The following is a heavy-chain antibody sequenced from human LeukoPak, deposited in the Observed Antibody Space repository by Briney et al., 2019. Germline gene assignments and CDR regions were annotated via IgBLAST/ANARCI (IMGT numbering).Heavy chain of an antibody. CDR2: ISGSGGST. CDR1: GFTFSSYA. D-gene: IGHD1/OR15-1a*01. V-gene: IGHV3-23*01. CDR3: ANALPRTIYYFDY. Sequence: GGSLRLSCAASGFTFSSYAMSWVSQAPGKGLEWVSSISGSGGSTYYADSVKGRFTISRDNSKNTLYLQMNSLRAEDTALYYCANALPRTIYYFDYWGQGTLVTVSS. J-gene: IGHJ4*02.